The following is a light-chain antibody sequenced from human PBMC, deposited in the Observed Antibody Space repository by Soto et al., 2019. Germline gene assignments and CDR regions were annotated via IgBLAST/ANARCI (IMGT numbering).Light chain of an antibody. CDR3: QQYNKWWT. Sequence: DIVMTHSPVTLSVSAGERVTLSCRASQSVSSSLAWYQQKPGQAPRLLIYGASTRATGIPARFSGSGSGTDFTLDISRLQSEDFAVYYCQQYNKWWTLGQGAKVDIK. V-gene: IGKV3-15*01. CDR2: GAS. CDR1: QSVSSS. J-gene: IGKJ1*01.